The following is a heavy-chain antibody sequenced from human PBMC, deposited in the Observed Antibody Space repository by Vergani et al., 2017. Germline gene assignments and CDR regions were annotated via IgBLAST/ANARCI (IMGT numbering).Heavy chain of an antibody. D-gene: IGHD6-19*01. J-gene: IGHJ5*02. CDR3: TRDGQWLVEGENWVDP. CDR2: INAGNGNT. CDR1: GGTFSSYA. Sequence: QVQLVQSGAEVKKPGSSVKVSCKASGGTFSSYAISWVRQAPGQGLEWMGWINAGNGNTKYSQKFQGRVTITRDTSASTAYMELSSLRSEDTAVYYCTRDGQWLVEGENWVDPWGQGTLVTVSS. V-gene: IGHV1-3*01.